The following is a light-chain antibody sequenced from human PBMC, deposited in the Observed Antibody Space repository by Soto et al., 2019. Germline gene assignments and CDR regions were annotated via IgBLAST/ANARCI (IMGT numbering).Light chain of an antibody. CDR2: GAS. Sequence: EIVMTQSPATLSVSNGDRATLSCRASQSVSSNLAWYQQRPGQAPRLLIYGASTRATGIPARFSGSGSGTEFTLTISSRQSEDFAVYYCQQYNKGLPDTFCQGTKVDIK. CDR3: QQYNKGLPDT. CDR1: QSVSSN. J-gene: IGKJ1*01. V-gene: IGKV3-15*01.